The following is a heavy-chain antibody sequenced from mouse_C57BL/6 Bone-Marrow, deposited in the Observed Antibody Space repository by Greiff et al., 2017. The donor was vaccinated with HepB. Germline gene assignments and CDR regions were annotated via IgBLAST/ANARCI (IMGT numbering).Heavy chain of an antibody. CDR1: GFTFSSYG. CDR3: ARGSSYGYY. V-gene: IGHV5-6*01. D-gene: IGHD1-1*01. CDR2: ISSGGSYT. J-gene: IGHJ4*01. Sequence: EVQLVESGGDLVKPGGSLKLSCAASGFTFSSYGMSWVRQTPDKRLEWVATISSGGSYTYYPDSVKGRFTISRDNAKNTLYLQMSSLKSEDTAMYYCARGSSYGYYWGQGTSVTVSS.